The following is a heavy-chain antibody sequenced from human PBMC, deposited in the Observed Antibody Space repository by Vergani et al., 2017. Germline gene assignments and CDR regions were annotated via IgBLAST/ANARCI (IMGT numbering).Heavy chain of an antibody. V-gene: IGHV3-23*03. J-gene: IGHJ5*02. D-gene: IGHD3-10*01. CDR3: ARDHYGSGSYFS. CDR2: IYSGGST. CDR1: GFTFSSYA. Sequence: EVQLLESGGGLVQPGGSLRLSCAASGFTFSSYAMSWVRQAPGKGLEWVSVIYSGGSTYYADSVKGRFTISRDNSKNTLYLQMNSLRAEDTAVYYCARDHYGSGSYFSWGQGTLVTVSS.